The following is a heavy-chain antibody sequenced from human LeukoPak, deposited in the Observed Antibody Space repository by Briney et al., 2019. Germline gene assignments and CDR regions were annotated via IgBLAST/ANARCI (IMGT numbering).Heavy chain of an antibody. CDR2: INPNSGGT. CDR3: ARVRAPHYYDSSGYYEYFDY. V-gene: IGHV1-2*06. D-gene: IGHD3-22*01. CDR1: VYTFTGYY. Sequence: ASVNVSCTASVYTFTGYYMHWVRQAPGQGLEWMGRINPNSGGTNYAQKFQGRVAITRDTSISTAYMELSRLRSDDTAVYYCARVRAPHYYDSSGYYEYFDYWGQGTLVTVSS. J-gene: IGHJ4*02.